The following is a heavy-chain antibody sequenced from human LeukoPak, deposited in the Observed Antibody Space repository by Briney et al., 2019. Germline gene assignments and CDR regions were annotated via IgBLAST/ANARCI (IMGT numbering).Heavy chain of an antibody. Sequence: PGGSLRLSCAASGFTFTNYWVTWVRQGPGKGLGWVANIKQDGSEKYYIASVRGRFTISRDNAKNSLYLQMNSLTVEDTAVYYCARSNLAAFDSWGQGTLVTVSS. CDR3: ARSNLAAFDS. J-gene: IGHJ4*02. D-gene: IGHD6-25*01. V-gene: IGHV3-7*04. CDR1: GFTFTNYW. CDR2: IKQDGSEK.